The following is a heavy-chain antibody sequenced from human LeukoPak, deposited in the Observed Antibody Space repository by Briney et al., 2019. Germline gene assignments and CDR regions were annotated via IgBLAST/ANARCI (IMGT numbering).Heavy chain of an antibody. J-gene: IGHJ4*02. CDR2: IWYDGSNK. Sequence: GGSLRLSCAASGFTFSSYGMHWVRQAPGKGLEWVAVIWYDGSNKYYADSVKGRFTISRDNSKNTLYLQMNSLRAEDTAVYYCARDLAPYDSSGYYYGGFDYWGQGTLVTVSS. CDR1: GFTFSSYG. D-gene: IGHD3-22*01. V-gene: IGHV3-33*01. CDR3: ARDLAPYDSSGYYYGGFDY.